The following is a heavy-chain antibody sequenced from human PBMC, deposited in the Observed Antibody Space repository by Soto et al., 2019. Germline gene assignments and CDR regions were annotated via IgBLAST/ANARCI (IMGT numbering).Heavy chain of an antibody. D-gene: IGHD3-22*01. CDR1: GGSISSSSYY. V-gene: IGHV4-39*01. Sequence: SETLSLTCTVSGGSISSSSYYWGWIRQPPGKGLEWIGSIYYSGSTYYNPSLKSRVTISVDTSKNQFSLKLSSVTAADTAVYYCARQAKDSSGFFDYWGQGTLVTVSS. CDR2: IYYSGST. J-gene: IGHJ4*02. CDR3: ARQAKDSSGFFDY.